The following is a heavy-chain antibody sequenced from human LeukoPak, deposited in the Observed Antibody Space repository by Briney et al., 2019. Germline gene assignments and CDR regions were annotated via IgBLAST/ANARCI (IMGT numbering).Heavy chain of an antibody. J-gene: IGHJ4*02. V-gene: IGHV3-30-3*01. Sequence: GRSLRLSCAASGFTFSRYAMHWVCQAPGKGLEWVAVISDDGTFTLYGDSVRGRFTISRDSSKNTLYLQMNSLRLEDTAVYYCARDPYRDAPDYFDYWGQGTLVTVSS. CDR2: ISDDGTFT. CDR3: ARDPYRDAPDYFDY. CDR1: GFTFSRYA.